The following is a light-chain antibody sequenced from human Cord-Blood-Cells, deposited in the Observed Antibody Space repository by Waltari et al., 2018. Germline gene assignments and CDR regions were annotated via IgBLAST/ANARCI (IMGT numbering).Light chain of an antibody. V-gene: IGLV3-19*01. CDR1: SLRSYY. CDR2: GKN. J-gene: IGLJ3*02. Sequence: SSELTQDPAVSVALGQTVRITCQGDSLRSYYASWYQQKPGQAPVLVIYGKNNRPSGIPDRFAGSSSGNTASLTITGAQAEDEADYYCNSRDISGNSWVFGGGTKLTVL. CDR3: NSRDISGNSWV.